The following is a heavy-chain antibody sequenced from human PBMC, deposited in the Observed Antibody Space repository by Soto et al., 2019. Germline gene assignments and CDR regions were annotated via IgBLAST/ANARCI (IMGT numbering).Heavy chain of an antibody. D-gene: IGHD6-19*01. J-gene: IGHJ6*02. CDR2: INPNSGGT. Sequence: GASVKVSCKASGYTFTGYYMHWVRQAPGQGLEWMGWINPNSGGTNYAQKFQGWVTMTRDTSISTAYMELSRLRSDDTAVYYCARDSVRTYRSGWLYYYYGMDVWGQGTTVTVSS. CDR1: GYTFTGYY. V-gene: IGHV1-2*04. CDR3: ARDSVRTYRSGWLYYYYGMDV.